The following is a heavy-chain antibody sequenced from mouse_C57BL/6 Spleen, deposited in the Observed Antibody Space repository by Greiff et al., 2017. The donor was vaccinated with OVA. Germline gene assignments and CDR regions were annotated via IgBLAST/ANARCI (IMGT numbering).Heavy chain of an antibody. CDR1: GYAFSSSW. CDR2: IYPGDGDT. V-gene: IGHV1-82*01. CDR3: ASTGSSPYAMDY. J-gene: IGHJ4*01. D-gene: IGHD1-1*01. Sequence: QVQLKESGPELVKPGASVKISCKASGYAFSSSWMNWVKQRPGKGLEWIGRIYPGDGDTNYNGKFKGKATLTADKSSSTAYMQLSSLTSEDSAVYFCASTGSSPYAMDYWGQGTSVTVSS.